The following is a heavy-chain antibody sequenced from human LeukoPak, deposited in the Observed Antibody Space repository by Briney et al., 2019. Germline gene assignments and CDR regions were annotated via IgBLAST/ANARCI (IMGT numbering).Heavy chain of an antibody. Sequence: PGGSLRLSCTASGFKFDDYTMHWVRQIPGKGLEWVAGVSWDGDRALYADSVRGRFSISRDSAKTSLYLQMNSLRVDDTALYFCAKGFNIRYFDWSLDAWGRGTLVTVSS. D-gene: IGHD3-9*01. CDR1: GFKFDDYT. CDR2: VSWDGDRA. V-gene: IGHV3-9*01. CDR3: AKGFNIRYFDWSLDA. J-gene: IGHJ4*02.